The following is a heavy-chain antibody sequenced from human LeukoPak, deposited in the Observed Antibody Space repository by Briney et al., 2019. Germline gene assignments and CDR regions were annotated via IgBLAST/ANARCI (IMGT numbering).Heavy chain of an antibody. D-gene: IGHD2-21*02. CDR2: ISSSSSYI. V-gene: IGHV3-21*01. CDR1: GFTFSSYS. Sequence: PGGSLRLSCAASGFTFSSYSMNWVRQAPGKGLECVSSISSSSSYIYYADSVKGRFTISRDNAKNSLYLQMNSLRAEDTAVYYCARDPIGVVTVKFMDVWGKGTTVTVSS. J-gene: IGHJ6*03. CDR3: ARDPIGVVTVKFMDV.